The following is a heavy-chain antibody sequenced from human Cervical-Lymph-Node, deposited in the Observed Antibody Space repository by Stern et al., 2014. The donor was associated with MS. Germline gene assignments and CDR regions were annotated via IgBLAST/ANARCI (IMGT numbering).Heavy chain of an antibody. CDR2: VNPTDGRT. CDR3: ANPLPYAN. D-gene: IGHD4-17*01. Sequence: QMQLVQSGAEVKKPGASVKVSCKASGDTFASYPIHWLRQAPGQGPVWMGIVNPTDGRTTYAQTFQGRVTMTRDTSTRTVYMELSSLRAEDTAMYFCANPLPYANWGQGTLVTVSS. V-gene: IGHV1-46*03. CDR1: GDTFASYP. J-gene: IGHJ1*01.